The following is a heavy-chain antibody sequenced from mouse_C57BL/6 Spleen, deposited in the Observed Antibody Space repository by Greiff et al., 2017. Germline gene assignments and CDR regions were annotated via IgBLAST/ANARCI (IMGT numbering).Heavy chain of an antibody. J-gene: IGHJ2*01. CDR2: IYPSDSET. CDR3: ARLGGGPYYFDD. V-gene: IGHV1-61*01. CDR1: GYTFTSYW. Sequence: VQLQQPGAELVRPGSSVKLSCKASGYTFTSYWMDWVKQRPGQGLEWIGNIYPSDSETHYNQKFKDKATLTVDKSSSTAYMQLSSLTSEDSAVYYCARLGGGPYYFDDWGQGTTLTVSS.